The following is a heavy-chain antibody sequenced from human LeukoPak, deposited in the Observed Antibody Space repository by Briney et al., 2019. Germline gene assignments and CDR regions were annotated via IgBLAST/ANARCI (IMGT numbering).Heavy chain of an antibody. CDR3: ARDVCSGGSCYSNY. V-gene: IGHV1-2*02. D-gene: IGHD2-15*01. CDR2: INPNSGDT. CDR1: GYTFTGYY. Sequence: ASVKVSCKASGYTFTGYYKHWVRQAPGQGLEWMGWINPNSGDTNYAQKFQGRVTMTRDTSISTTYMALSRLRSDDTAVYYCARDVCSGGSCYSNYWGQGTLVTVSS. J-gene: IGHJ4*02.